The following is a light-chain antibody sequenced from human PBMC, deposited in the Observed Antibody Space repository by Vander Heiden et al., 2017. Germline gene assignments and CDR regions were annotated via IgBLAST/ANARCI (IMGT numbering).Light chain of an antibody. CDR1: SSNIGAGYD. V-gene: IGLV1-40*01. Sequence: QSVLTQPPSVSGAPGPTVTISCTGSSSNIGAGYDVHWYQQLPGTAPKLLIYGNSNRPAGVPDRFSGSKSGTSASLAITGLQAEDEADYYCQSYDSSLSGWVFGGGTKLTVL. J-gene: IGLJ3*02. CDR2: GNS. CDR3: QSYDSSLSGWV.